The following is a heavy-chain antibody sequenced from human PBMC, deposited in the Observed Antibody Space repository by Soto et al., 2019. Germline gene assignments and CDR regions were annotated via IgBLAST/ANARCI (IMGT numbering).Heavy chain of an antibody. CDR3: VERSFDL. D-gene: IGHD6-25*01. Sequence: SETLSLTCAVYGGSFSAYYWNWVRQPPGKGLEWIGEINHSGRTNYSPSLKSRVTMSLHTSNNQFSLKLNSVTAADTAIYYCVERSFDLWGQGTKVTVS. CDR1: GGSFSAYY. V-gene: IGHV4-34*01. CDR2: INHSGRT. J-gene: IGHJ3*01.